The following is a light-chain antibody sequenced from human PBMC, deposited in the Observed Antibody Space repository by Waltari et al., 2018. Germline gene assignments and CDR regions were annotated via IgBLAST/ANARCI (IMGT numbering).Light chain of an antibody. V-gene: IGKV3-11*01. J-gene: IGKJ4*01. CDR1: QRVFIY. CDR2: DPS. Sequence: EIVLTQSPATLSLSAGASATLTFMASQRVFIYLAWYQQKPGQSPRLLSYDPSKRATSIPARVSGSGSGTDFTLTSSNREAEDFALYFCQQGSVLPLTFGGGTKVDIK. CDR3: QQGSVLPLT.